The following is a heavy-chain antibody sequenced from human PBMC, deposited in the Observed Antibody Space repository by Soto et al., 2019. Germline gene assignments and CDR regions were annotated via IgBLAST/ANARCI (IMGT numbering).Heavy chain of an antibody. V-gene: IGHV4-59*01. CDR2: IYYSGST. D-gene: IGHD2-15*01. CDR1: GGSISSYY. Sequence: QVQLQESGPGLVKPSETLSLTCTVSGGSISSYYWSWIRQPPGKGLEWIGYIYYSGSTNYNPSLKSRVTISVDTSKNQFSLKLSSVTAADTAVYYCAREPVKYCSGGSCYWGGGYSYGDAFDIWGQGTMVTVSS. J-gene: IGHJ3*02. CDR3: AREPVKYCSGGSCYWGGGYSYGDAFDI.